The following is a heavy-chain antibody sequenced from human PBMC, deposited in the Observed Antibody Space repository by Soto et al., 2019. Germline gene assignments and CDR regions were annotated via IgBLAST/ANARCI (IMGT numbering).Heavy chain of an antibody. J-gene: IGHJ1*01. V-gene: IGHV3-30*19. Sequence: QVHLVESGGGVVQPGTSLRVSCVGSGFPFRSYVIHWVRQAPGKGLEWVALTSYDGSDKYYADSVRGRFTISRDNSRNTVDLQMDSLRLEDTALYYCARWGTTGGLDVWGQGTLVSVSS. CDR2: TSYDGSDK. CDR3: ARWGTTGGLDV. CDR1: GFPFRSYV. D-gene: IGHD3-16*01.